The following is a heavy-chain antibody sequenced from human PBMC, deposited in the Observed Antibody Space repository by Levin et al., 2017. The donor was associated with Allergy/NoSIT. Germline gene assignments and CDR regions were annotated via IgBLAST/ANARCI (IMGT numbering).Heavy chain of an antibody. CDR3: ATGGYSYGYIPFVY. V-gene: IGHV1-69-2*01. J-gene: IGHJ4*02. CDR1: GYTFTDYY. D-gene: IGHD5-18*01. Sequence: GGSLRLSCKVSGYTFTDYYMHWVQQAPGKGLEWMGLVDPEDGETIYAEKFQGRVTITADTSTDTAYMELSSLRSEDTAVYYCATGGYSYGYIPFVYWGQGTLVTVSS. CDR2: VDPEDGET.